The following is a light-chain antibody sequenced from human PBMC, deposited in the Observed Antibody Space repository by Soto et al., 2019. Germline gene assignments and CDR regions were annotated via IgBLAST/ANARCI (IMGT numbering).Light chain of an antibody. J-gene: IGKJ1*01. V-gene: IGKV3-20*01. CDR2: AAS. CDR3: QQFDGSSWT. Sequence: EIVLTQSPGTLSLSPGEGVTLSCRASQSVYITSLAWYQQKPGQAPRLLIYAASSRATGIPDRFSGSGSGTDFSLTISRVEPEDFGVYYCQQFDGSSWTFGQGTKVEIK. CDR1: QSVYITS.